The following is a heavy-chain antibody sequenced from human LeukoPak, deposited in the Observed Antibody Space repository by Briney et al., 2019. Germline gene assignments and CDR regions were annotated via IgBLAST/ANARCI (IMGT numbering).Heavy chain of an antibody. J-gene: IGHJ3*02. CDR1: GYTFTGYY. CDR3: ARGIAAAGSKTYDAFDI. D-gene: IGHD6-13*01. V-gene: IGHV1-2*04. Sequence: ASVKVSCNASGYTFTGYYMHWVRQAPGQGLEWMGWINPNSGGTNYAQKFQGWVTMTGDTSISTAYMELSRLRSDDTAVYYCARGIAAAGSKTYDAFDIWGQGTMVTVSS. CDR2: INPNSGGT.